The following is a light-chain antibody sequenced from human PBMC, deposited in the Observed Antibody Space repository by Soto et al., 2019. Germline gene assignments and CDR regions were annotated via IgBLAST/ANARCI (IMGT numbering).Light chain of an antibody. CDR3: QQYNVWPGWT. Sequence: EIVLTQSPCTLSPSAGERATLSWRASQSVSNNYLAWYQQKPGQAPRLLIYGASNRATGIPDRFSGSGSGTDFTLTISRLEPQDFAVYYCQQYNVWPGWTFGQGTKVDIK. J-gene: IGKJ1*01. V-gene: IGKV3-20*01. CDR2: GAS. CDR1: QSVSNNY.